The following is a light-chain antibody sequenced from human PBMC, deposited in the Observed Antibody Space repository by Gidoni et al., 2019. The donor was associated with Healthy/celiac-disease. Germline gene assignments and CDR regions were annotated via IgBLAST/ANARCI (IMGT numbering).Light chain of an antibody. CDR3: QQRSNWPGQLT. CDR2: DAA. Sequence: LSTQPPATLSLSPGERATLSCRASQSVSSYLAWHQQKPGQANRLHIYDAANRPTDIPARLSGSGTGTDLTLTISSIEPEDVEVYYGQQRSNWPGQLTFGGGTKVEIK. J-gene: IGKJ4*01. CDR1: QSVSSY. V-gene: IGKV3-11*01.